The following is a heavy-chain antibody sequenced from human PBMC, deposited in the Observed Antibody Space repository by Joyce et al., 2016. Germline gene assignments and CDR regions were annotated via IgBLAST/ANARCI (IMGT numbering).Heavy chain of an antibody. CDR1: GFPFSKYW. D-gene: IGHD1-26*01. CDR3: ARSQAWSYGLS. CDR2: IDPDGTAA. Sequence: EVQLVESGGGLVQPGGSLRFSCAVSGFPFSKYWMFWVRQTPGKGLVGVSRIDPDGTAAIHADSVRGRFAISRDNTKNRLYLQMSSLTAEDTAVYYCARSQAWSYGLSWGQGSLVTVSS. V-gene: IGHV3-74*01. J-gene: IGHJ5*02.